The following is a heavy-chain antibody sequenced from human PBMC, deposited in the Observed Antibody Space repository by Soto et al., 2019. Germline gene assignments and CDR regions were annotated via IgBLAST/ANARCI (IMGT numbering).Heavy chain of an antibody. V-gene: IGHV4-39*07. Sequence: PSETLSLTCTVSGASISSSNYYWSWIRQPPGKGLEWIGEINHSGVTNYKPSLKRRVTISVDTSKNQFSLQLKSVTAADTALYYCARFSGSYYYAMDVWGQGSTVTVSS. CDR2: INHSGVT. J-gene: IGHJ6*02. D-gene: IGHD6-19*01. CDR3: ARFSGSYYYAMDV. CDR1: GASISSSNYY.